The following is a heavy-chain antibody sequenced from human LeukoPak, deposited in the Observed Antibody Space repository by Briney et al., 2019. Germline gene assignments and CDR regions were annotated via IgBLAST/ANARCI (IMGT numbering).Heavy chain of an antibody. CDR3: ARGRIAMVNIYY. J-gene: IGHJ4*02. V-gene: IGHV4-31*03. D-gene: IGHD5-18*01. Sequence: SQTLSLTCTVSAGSISSAGYYWYWIRQHPGKGLEWIGYISYSGNTYYNPSLKSRLTISLDTSNNQFSLILRSVTPADTAVYYCARGRIAMVNIYYWGQGTPVTVSS. CDR2: ISYSGNT. CDR1: AGSISSAGYY.